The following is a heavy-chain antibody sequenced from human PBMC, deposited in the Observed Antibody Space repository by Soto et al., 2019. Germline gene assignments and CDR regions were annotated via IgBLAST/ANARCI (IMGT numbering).Heavy chain of an antibody. Sequence: PGGSLRLSCAASGFTFSRFWMSWVRQAPGKGLEWVANIKQDGSEKYYVDSVKGRFTVSRDNAKNSLYLQMNSLRAEDTAVYYCTRDSAAGEDYWGQGTLVTVSS. CDR1: GFTFSRFW. J-gene: IGHJ4*02. CDR2: IKQDGSEK. V-gene: IGHV3-7*01. CDR3: TRDSAAGEDY. D-gene: IGHD6-13*01.